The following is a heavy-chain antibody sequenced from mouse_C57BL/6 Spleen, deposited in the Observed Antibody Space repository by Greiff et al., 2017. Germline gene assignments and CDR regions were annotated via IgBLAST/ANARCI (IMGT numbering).Heavy chain of an antibody. Sequence: EVKVVESGGGLVKPGGSLKLSCAASGFTFSSYAMSWVRQTPEKRLEWVATISDGGSYTYYPDNVKGRFTISRDNAKNNLYLQMNHLKSEDTAMYYCAREGDEGYAMDYWGQGTSVTVSS. CDR1: GFTFSSYA. D-gene: IGHD3-3*01. CDR3: AREGDEGYAMDY. J-gene: IGHJ4*01. V-gene: IGHV5-4*01. CDR2: ISDGGSYT.